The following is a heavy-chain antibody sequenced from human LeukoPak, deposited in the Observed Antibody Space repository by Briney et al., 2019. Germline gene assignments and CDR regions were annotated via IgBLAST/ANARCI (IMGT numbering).Heavy chain of an antibody. V-gene: IGHV1-18*01. CDR2: ISAYNGNT. CDR3: ARDTGRPYYDFWSGYYTGTFDY. J-gene: IGHJ4*02. D-gene: IGHD3-3*01. CDR1: GYTFTISG. Sequence: ASVNFCCTASGYTFTISGTSWARRAPGQGLEWMGWISAYNGNTNYAQKLQGRVTMTTDTSTSTAYMELRSLRSDDTAVYYCARDTGRPYYDFWSGYYTGTFDYWGQGTLVTVSS.